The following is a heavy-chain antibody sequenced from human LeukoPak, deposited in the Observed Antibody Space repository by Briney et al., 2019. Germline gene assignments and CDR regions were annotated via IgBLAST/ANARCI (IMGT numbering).Heavy chain of an antibody. Sequence: SETLSLTCTVSGYSISSGYYWGWIRQPPGKGLEWIGSIYHSGSTYYNPSLKSRVTISVDTSKNQFSLKLSSVTAADTAVYYCVREGSLNYYDSSGYDYWGQGTLVTVSS. CDR1: GYSISSGYY. CDR3: VREGSLNYYDSSGYDY. V-gene: IGHV4-38-2*02. D-gene: IGHD3-22*01. J-gene: IGHJ4*02. CDR2: IYHSGST.